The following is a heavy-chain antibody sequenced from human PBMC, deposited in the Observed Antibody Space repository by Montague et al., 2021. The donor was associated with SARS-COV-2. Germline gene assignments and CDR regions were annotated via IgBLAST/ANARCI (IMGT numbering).Heavy chain of an antibody. CDR2: VNHGGHT. CDR1: GGSLSGDH. Sequence: SETLSLTCTVYGGSLSGDHWSWIRQPPGKGLEWIGDVNHGGHTNXNFSLKSRVTMSVDTSKKQFSLTLRSVTAADTAVYYCARVLVDVATCLRYAFDNWGQGTLVTVSS. CDR3: ARVLVDVATCLRYAFDN. J-gene: IGHJ4*02. D-gene: IGHD2-2*01. V-gene: IGHV4-34*01.